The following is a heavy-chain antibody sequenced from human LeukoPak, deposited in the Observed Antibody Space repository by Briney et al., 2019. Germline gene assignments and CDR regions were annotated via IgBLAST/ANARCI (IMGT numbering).Heavy chain of an antibody. CDR2: ISSNGGST. CDR3: ARESGNLGSWFDP. Sequence: GGSLRLSCAVSGFTFSSYAMHWVRQAPGKGLEYVSAISSNGGSTYYANSVKGRFTISRDNSKNTLYLQMGSLRAEDMAVYYCARESGNLGSWFDPWGQGTLVTVSS. CDR1: GFTFSSYA. V-gene: IGHV3-64*01. J-gene: IGHJ5*02. D-gene: IGHD1-26*01.